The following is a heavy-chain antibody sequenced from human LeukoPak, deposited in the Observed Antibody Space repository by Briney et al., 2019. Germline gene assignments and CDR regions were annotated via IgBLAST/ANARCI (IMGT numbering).Heavy chain of an antibody. D-gene: IGHD3-10*01. J-gene: IGHJ3*02. CDR1: GFTFSNYV. Sequence: GGSLRLSCVASGFTFSNYVIHWVRQAPGKGLEWVSVIYSGGSTYYADSVKGRFTISRDNSKNTLSLQMNSLRAEDTAVYYCARVFGGGAFDIWGQGTMVTVSS. CDR3: ARVFGGGAFDI. CDR2: IYSGGST. V-gene: IGHV3-53*05.